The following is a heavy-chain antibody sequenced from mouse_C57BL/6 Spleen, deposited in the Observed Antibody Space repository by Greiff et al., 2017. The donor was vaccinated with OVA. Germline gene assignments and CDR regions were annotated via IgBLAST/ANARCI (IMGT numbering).Heavy chain of an antibody. CDR2: ISSGSSTI. CDR1: GFTFSDYG. D-gene: IGHD1-1*01. V-gene: IGHV5-17*01. J-gene: IGHJ2*01. CDR3: ARNEDYYGSNF. Sequence: EVQLQQSGGGLVKPGGSLKLSCAASGFTFSDYGMHWVRQAPEKGLEWVAYISSGSSTIYYADTVKGRFTISRDNAKNTLFLQMTSLRSEDTAMYYCARNEDYYGSNFWGQGTTLTVSS.